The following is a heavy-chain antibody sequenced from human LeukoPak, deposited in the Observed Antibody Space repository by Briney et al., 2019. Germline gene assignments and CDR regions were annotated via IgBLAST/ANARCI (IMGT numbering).Heavy chain of an antibody. V-gene: IGHV3-48*04. Sequence: GGSLRLSCAASGFTFSSYAMSWVRQAPGKGLEWVSYISSSGSTIYYADSVKGRFTISRDNAKNSLYLQMNSLRAEDTAVYYCARGGLKEGLSLTNPYDYWGQGTLVTVSS. J-gene: IGHJ4*02. CDR3: ARGGLKEGLSLTNPYDY. CDR1: GFTFSSYA. CDR2: ISSSGSTI. D-gene: IGHD3-10*01.